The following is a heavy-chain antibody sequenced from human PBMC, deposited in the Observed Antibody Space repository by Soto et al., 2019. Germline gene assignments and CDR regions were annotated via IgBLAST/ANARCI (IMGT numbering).Heavy chain of an antibody. D-gene: IGHD2-15*01. V-gene: IGHV1-69*13. CDR1: GGTLSRYA. CDR2: IIPIFGTA. J-gene: IGHJ6*02. Sequence: SVKGSCKASGGTLSRYAISFVRQAPGQGLEWMGGIIPIFGTANYAQKFQGRFTITADDSTSTAYMELSSLSYEDTAVYYCARESIVVVVAATYYYYYGMDVWGQGTTVTVSS. CDR3: ARESIVVVVAATYYYYYGMDV.